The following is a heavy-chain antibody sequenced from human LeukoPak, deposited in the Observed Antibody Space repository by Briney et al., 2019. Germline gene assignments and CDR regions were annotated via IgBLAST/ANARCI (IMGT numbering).Heavy chain of an antibody. D-gene: IGHD3-10*01. CDR1: GGSISTYY. CDR3: ARGSVRGEFDP. J-gene: IGHJ5*02. CDR2: IYYTGST. Sequence: SETLSLTCTLSGGSISTYYWSWVRQPPGKGLEWIGYIYYTGSTDYNPSLKSRVTMSVDTSKNQFSLKLSSVTAAATAVYSCARGSVRGEFDPWGQGTLATVSS. V-gene: IGHV4-59*01.